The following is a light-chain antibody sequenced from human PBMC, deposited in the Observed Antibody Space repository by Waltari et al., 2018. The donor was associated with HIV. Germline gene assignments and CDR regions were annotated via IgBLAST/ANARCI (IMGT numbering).Light chain of an antibody. CDR2: AAS. V-gene: IGKV1-6*01. CDR3: LQDYNSPPT. J-gene: IGKJ2*01. CDR1: QGIRND. Sequence: AIQMTQSPSSLSASVEDRVTLTCRASQGIRNDLVWYQQKPGKAPKVLIYAASTLQSGVPSRFSGSGSGTDFTLTISSLQPEDLAIYYCLQDYNSPPTFGQGTKLEIK.